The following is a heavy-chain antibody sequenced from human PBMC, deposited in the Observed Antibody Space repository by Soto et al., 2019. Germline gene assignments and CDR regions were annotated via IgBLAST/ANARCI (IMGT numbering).Heavy chain of an antibody. CDR3: VSKMGPYYYGLDV. V-gene: IGHV4-4*02. J-gene: IGHJ6*02. CDR2: MYHTGIA. Sequence: SETLSLTCAVYWDSITNNHWWSWVRQPPGKGPELIGEMYHTGIANYNPSLESRVAFSVDKSKNQFSLSLTSVTAADTAVYYCVSKMGPYYYGLDVWGQGTTVTVS. CDR1: WDSITNNHW. D-gene: IGHD2-8*01.